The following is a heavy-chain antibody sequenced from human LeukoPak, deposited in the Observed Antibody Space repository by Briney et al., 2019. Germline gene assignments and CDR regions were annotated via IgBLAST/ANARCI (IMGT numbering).Heavy chain of an antibody. D-gene: IGHD3-3*01. Sequence: AGTLTLSSAASGCSYNCNCNSGLLDTPVEGQEWVANIKQDGSEKYYVDSVKGRFTISRDNAKNSLYLQMNSLRAEDTAVYYCARSVRRFNYYYYGMDVWGKGTTVTVSS. V-gene: IGHV3-7*05. CDR2: IKQDGSEK. J-gene: IGHJ6*04. CDR1: GCSYNCNC. CDR3: ARSVRRFNYYYYGMDV.